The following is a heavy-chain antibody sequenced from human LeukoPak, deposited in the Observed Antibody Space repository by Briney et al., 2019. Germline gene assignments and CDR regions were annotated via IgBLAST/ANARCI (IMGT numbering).Heavy chain of an antibody. V-gene: IGHV4-34*01. CDR1: SGSFSGYY. Sequence: SETLSLTCAVYSGSFSGYYWSWIRQPPGKGLEWIGEINHSGSTNYNPSLKSRVTISVDTSKNQFSLKLSSVTAADTAVYYCASVRTIWGSYRHDYWGQGTLVTVSS. D-gene: IGHD3-16*02. CDR3: ASVRTIWGSYRHDY. CDR2: INHSGST. J-gene: IGHJ4*02.